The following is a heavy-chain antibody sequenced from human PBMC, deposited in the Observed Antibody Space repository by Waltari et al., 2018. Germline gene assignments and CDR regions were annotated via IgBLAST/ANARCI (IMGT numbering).Heavy chain of an antibody. CDR2: IYSGGST. CDR3: ARGPEDPDDAFDI. Sequence: EVQLVESGGGLFQPGGSLRLSCAASGFTVSSTYMSWVRQAPGKGLEWVSVIYSGGSTYYADSVKGRFTISRDNSKNTLYLQMNSLRAEDTAVYYCARGPEDPDDAFDIWGQGTMVTVSS. V-gene: IGHV3-66*02. CDR1: GFTVSSTY. J-gene: IGHJ3*02.